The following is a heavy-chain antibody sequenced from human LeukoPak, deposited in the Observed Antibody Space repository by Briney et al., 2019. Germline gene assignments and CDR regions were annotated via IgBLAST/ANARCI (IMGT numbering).Heavy chain of an antibody. CDR2: ILPGGGDT. Sequence: QPGGSLRLSFAASGXTFSSYAMTWVRQAPGKGLERVSTILPGGGDTYYADSVKGRFTISRDTSKNTLYLQMNTLRVEDTAVYYCAKAWPAAGTFDSWGQGSLVTVSS. CDR3: AKAWPAAGTFDS. J-gene: IGHJ4*02. V-gene: IGHV3-23*01. CDR1: GXTFSSYA. D-gene: IGHD6-13*01.